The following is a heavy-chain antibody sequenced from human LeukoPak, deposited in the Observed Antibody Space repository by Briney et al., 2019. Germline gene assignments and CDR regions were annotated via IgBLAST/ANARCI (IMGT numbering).Heavy chain of an antibody. J-gene: IGHJ4*02. CDR3: AREDGGMVTAAAGTSFDY. CDR1: GGSISSYC. V-gene: IGHV4-59*01. CDR2: IYYSGST. Sequence: SETLSLTCTVSGGSISSYCWSWIRQPPGKGLEWIGYIYYSGSTNYNPSLKSRVTISVDTSKNQFSLKLRSVTAADTAVYYCAREDGGMVTAAAGTSFDYWGQGTLVTVSS. D-gene: IGHD6-13*01.